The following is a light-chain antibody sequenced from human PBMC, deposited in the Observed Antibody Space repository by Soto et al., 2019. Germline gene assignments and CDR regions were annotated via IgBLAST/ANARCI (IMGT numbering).Light chain of an antibody. Sequence: DIQMTQSPSSLSASVGDRVTITCRASQSISSYLNWYQQKPGKAPKLLIYAASSLQSGVPSRFSGSGSGADFNLTISSLQPEDFATYYCQQSYSTLITFGGGTKVEIK. V-gene: IGKV1-39*01. CDR3: QQSYSTLIT. CDR1: QSISSY. J-gene: IGKJ4*01. CDR2: AAS.